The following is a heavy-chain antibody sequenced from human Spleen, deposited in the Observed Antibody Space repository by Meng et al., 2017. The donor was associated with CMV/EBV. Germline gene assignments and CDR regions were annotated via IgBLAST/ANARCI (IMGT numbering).Heavy chain of an antibody. D-gene: IGHD3-3*01. CDR1: GYTFTGYY. CDR2: INPNSGGT. V-gene: IGHV1-2*02. CDR3: ARGTFWSGYYDWYFDL. Sequence: ASVKVSCKASGYTFTGYYMHWVRQAPGQGLEWMGWINPNSGGTNYAQKFQGRVTMTRDTSISTAYMELSRLRSDDTAVYYCARGTFWSGYYDWYFDLWGRGTLVTVSS. J-gene: IGHJ2*01.